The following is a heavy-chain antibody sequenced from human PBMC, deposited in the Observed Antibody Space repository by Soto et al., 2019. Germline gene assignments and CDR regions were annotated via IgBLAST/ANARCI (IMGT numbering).Heavy chain of an antibody. D-gene: IGHD3-10*01. CDR2: IDGSGATK. J-gene: IGHJ4*02. V-gene: IGHV3-48*03. Sequence: EVQLLESGGGLVQPGGSLRLSCGVSGFTFNDFEMNWVRQAPGKGPEWLAYIDGSGATKKYADSVRGRFTISRDNPNNSLFLHMSSMSAADTAIYYCARGFGRFNYWGQGILVSVSS. CDR3: ARGFGRFNY. CDR1: GFTFNDFE.